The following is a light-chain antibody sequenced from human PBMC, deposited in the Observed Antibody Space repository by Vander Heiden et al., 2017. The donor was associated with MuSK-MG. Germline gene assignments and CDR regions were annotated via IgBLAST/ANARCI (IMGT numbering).Light chain of an antibody. CDR1: SSNIENNV. J-gene: IGLJ2*01. CDR3: AAWDDRVNGVV. Sequence: QSVLTQPPSVSAVPRQRVTISCSGSSSNIENNVVNWYQQLPGKAPKRRIDKDDLWSSGVSDRFSGSKSGTSDSLAISGLQSEDEADYYGAAWDDRVNGVVFGGGTKLTVL. CDR2: KDD. V-gene: IGLV1-36*01.